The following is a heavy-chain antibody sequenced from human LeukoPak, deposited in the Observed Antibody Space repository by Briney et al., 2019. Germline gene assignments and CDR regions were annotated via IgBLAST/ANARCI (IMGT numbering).Heavy chain of an antibody. V-gene: IGHV1-18*01. J-gene: IGHJ5*02. D-gene: IGHD3-3*02. Sequence: GASVKVSCKASGYTFTSYGISWVRQAPGQGLEWMGWISAYNGNTNYAQKLQGRVTMTTDTSTSTAYMELRSLRSDDTAIYYCARDVPPLAIGASWFDPWGQGTLVTVSS. CDR2: ISAYNGNT. CDR1: GYTFTSYG. CDR3: ARDVPPLAIGASWFDP.